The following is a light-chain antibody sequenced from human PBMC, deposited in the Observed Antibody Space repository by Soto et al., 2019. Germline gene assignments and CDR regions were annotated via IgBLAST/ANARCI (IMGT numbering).Light chain of an antibody. J-gene: IGKJ2*01. CDR2: WAS. CDR1: QSGLYSPNNKHY. V-gene: IGKV4-1*01. CDR3: QQYYSNPYS. Sequence: DIVVTQSPDSLSLSLGERATIKCKASQSGLYSPNNKHYLGWYQQKPGQSPKLLIYWASTRESGVPDRFSGSGSGKDFTLTISSLQAEDVAIYYCQQYYSNPYSFGQGTRLEIK.